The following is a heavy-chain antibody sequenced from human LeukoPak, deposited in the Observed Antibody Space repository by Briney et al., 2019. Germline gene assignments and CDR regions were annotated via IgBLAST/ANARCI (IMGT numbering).Heavy chain of an antibody. CDR1: GFTFSSYA. D-gene: IGHD2-15*01. J-gene: IGHJ4*02. CDR2: ISGSGDST. Sequence: GGSLRLSCAASGFTFSSYAVSWVRQAPRKGLEWVSAISGSGDSTYYGDSVKGRFTISRDNAKNSLYLQMNSLRAEDTAVYYCARESWGYCSGGSCYHFDYWGQGTLVTVSS. V-gene: IGHV3-23*01. CDR3: ARESWGYCSGGSCYHFDY.